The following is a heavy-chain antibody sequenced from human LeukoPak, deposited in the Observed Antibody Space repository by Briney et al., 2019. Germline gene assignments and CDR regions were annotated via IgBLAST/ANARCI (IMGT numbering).Heavy chain of an antibody. D-gene: IGHD2-15*01. J-gene: IGHJ4*02. CDR3: ARDRPSRGYCSGGTCPLFDY. V-gene: IGHV1-18*04. CDR2: ISAYNGNT. Sequence: ASVKVSCKASGYTFTSYGISWVRQAPGQGLEWMGLISAYNGNTNYAQKLQGRVTITTDTSTSTAYMELRSLRSDDTAVYYCARDRPSRGYCSGGTCPLFDYWGQGTLVTVSS. CDR1: GYTFTSYG.